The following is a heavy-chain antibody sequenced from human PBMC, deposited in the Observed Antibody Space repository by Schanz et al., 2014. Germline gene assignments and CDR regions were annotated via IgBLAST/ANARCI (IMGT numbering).Heavy chain of an antibody. CDR1: RYTFNTYG. V-gene: IGHV1-18*01. Sequence: QGQLVQSGPEVKEPGASVKVSCEASRYTFNTYGLNWVRQAPGQGLEWMGWISAYTNNTNYAQKLQGRVTMTADTSTSTAYMDLRSLRSEDTAVYYCARGYGDSPTDFWGQGTMVTVSS. J-gene: IGHJ3*01. CDR2: ISAYTNNT. CDR3: ARGYGDSPTDF. D-gene: IGHD4-17*01.